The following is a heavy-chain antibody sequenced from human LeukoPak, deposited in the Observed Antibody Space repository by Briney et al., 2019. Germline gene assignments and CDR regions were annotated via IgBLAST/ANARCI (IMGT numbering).Heavy chain of an antibody. CDR1: GYTPTSQD. Sequence: GASVKVSCKASGYTPTSQDINWVRQATGQGLEWMGWMNPNNGNTAYAQKFQGRVTMTRNTSINTAYMELSSLRSEDTAVYYCARRYSSGRFDYWGQGTLVTVSS. J-gene: IGHJ4*02. CDR2: MNPNNGNT. D-gene: IGHD6-19*01. V-gene: IGHV1-8*01. CDR3: ARRYSSGRFDY.